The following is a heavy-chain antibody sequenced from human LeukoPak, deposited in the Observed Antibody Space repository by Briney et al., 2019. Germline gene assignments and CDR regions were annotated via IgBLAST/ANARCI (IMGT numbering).Heavy chain of an antibody. Sequence: SGGSLRLSCAASGFTFSSYTMHWFRQAPGRGLEWVAVISYDGSTKYYGGSMKGRFTISRDNSKNTLYLQMNSLKNEDTAVYYCTKDRVWNSFDSWGQGTLVTVSS. D-gene: IGHD1-1*01. CDR2: ISYDGSTK. V-gene: IGHV3-30*14. J-gene: IGHJ4*02. CDR3: TKDRVWNSFDS. CDR1: GFTFSSYT.